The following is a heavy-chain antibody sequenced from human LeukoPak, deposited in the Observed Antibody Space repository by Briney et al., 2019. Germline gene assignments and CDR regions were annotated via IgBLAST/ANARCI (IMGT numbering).Heavy chain of an antibody. D-gene: IGHD5-18*01. CDR3: ARGPSRRGYSYGVVGMDV. J-gene: IGHJ6*02. CDR1: GGSISSGGYY. CDR2: IYYSGST. V-gene: IGHV4-31*03. Sequence: PSETLSLTCTVSGGSISSGGYYWSWIRQHPGKGLEWIGYIYYSGSTYYNPSLKSRVTISVDTSKNQFSLKLSSVTAADTAVYYCARGPSRRGYSYGVVGMDVWGQGTTVTVPS.